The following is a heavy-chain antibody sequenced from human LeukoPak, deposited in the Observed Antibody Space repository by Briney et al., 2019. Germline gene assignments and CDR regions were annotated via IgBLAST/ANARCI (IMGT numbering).Heavy chain of an antibody. CDR1: GFTFSSSG. Sequence: GGSLRLSCAASGFTFSSSGMHWVRQAPGKGLEWVAVIWYDGSNKYYADSVKGRFTISRDNSKNTLYLQMNSLRGDDTAVYYCAREDYGDYADAFDIWGQGTMVTVSS. V-gene: IGHV3-33*01. CDR2: IWYDGSNK. D-gene: IGHD4-17*01. CDR3: AREDYGDYADAFDI. J-gene: IGHJ3*02.